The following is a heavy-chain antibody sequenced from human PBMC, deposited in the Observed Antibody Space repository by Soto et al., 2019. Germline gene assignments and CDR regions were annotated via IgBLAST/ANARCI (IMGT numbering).Heavy chain of an antibody. V-gene: IGHV1-69*13. CDR1: GGTFSSYA. Sequence: SVKVSGKASGGTFSSYAISWVRQAPGQGLEWMGGIIPIFGTANYAQKFQGRVTITADESTSTAYMELSSLRYEDMAVYYCARETYYAFDIWGQGTMVTVS. D-gene: IGHD2-21*01. CDR3: ARETYYAFDI. CDR2: IIPIFGTA. J-gene: IGHJ3*02.